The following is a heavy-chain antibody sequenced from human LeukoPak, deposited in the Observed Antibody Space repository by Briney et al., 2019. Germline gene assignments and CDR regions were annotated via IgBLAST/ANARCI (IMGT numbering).Heavy chain of an antibody. CDR3: ARTEYYDFWSGLSWFGP. J-gene: IGHJ5*02. CDR2: IIPIFGTA. Sequence: SVKVSCKASGGTFSSYAISWVRQAPGQGLEWMGGIIPIFGTANYAQKFQGRVTITADESTSTAYMELSSLRSEDTAVYYCARTEYYDFWSGLSWFGPWGQGTLVTVSS. CDR1: GGTFSSYA. V-gene: IGHV1-69*13. D-gene: IGHD3-3*01.